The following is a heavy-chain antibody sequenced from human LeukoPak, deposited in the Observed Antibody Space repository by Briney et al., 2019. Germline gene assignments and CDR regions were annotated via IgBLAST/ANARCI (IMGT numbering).Heavy chain of an antibody. Sequence: GGSLRLSCAASGFTFDDYAMHWVRQAPGNGLGWVSGISWNSGSIAYADSVKGRFTISRDNSKNSLYLQMNSLRAEDTALYYCARGEQQLVLEYYYYYYMDVWGKGTTVTVSS. CDR2: ISWNSGSI. V-gene: IGHV3-9*01. CDR1: GFTFDDYA. J-gene: IGHJ6*03. D-gene: IGHD6-13*01. CDR3: ARGEQQLVLEYYYYYYMDV.